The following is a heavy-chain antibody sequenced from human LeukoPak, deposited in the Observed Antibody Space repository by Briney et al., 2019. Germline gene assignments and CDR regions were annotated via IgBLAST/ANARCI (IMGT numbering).Heavy chain of an antibody. D-gene: IGHD5-12*01. J-gene: IGHJ6*01. V-gene: IGHV3-21*01. Sequence: GGSLRLSCAASGFTFSSYSMNWIRQTPGKGLERVSSISAVSDDIYYADSVKGRFTISRDNARKSLYLELNSLRTEDTAVYYCARYNSVSYAYEYFYGMDVWGQGTTVTVSS. CDR1: GFTFSSYS. CDR3: ARYNSVSYAYEYFYGMDV. CDR2: ISAVSDDI.